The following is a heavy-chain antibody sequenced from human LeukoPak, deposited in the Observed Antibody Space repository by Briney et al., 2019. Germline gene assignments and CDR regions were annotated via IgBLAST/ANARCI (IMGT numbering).Heavy chain of an antibody. CDR1: GGSISSSSYY. CDR2: IYYSGST. V-gene: IGHV4-39*01. Sequence: PSETLSLTCTVSGGSISSSSYYWGWIRQPPGKGLEWIGSIYYSGSTYYNPSLKSRVTLSVDTSKNQFSLKLSSVTAADTAVHYCASAFSSSWGTDAFDIWGQGTMVTVSS. D-gene: IGHD6-13*01. CDR3: ASAFSSSWGTDAFDI. J-gene: IGHJ3*02.